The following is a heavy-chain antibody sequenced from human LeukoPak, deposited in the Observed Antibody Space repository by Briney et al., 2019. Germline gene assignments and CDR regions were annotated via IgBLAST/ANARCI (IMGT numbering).Heavy chain of an antibody. Sequence: SETLSLTCTVSGGSISSYYWSWIRQPPGKGLEWIGYIYYSGSTNYNPSLKSRVTISVDTSKNQFSLKLSSVTAADTAVYYCARGQLERRGWFAPWGQGTLVTVSS. CDR3: ARGQLERRGWFAP. CDR2: IYYSGST. D-gene: IGHD1-1*01. CDR1: GGSISSYY. V-gene: IGHV4-59*01. J-gene: IGHJ5*02.